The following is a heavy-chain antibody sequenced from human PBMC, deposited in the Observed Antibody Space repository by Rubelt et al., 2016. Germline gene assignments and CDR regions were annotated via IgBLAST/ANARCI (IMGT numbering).Heavy chain of an antibody. CDR1: GDSVSSNSAA. Sequence: QVQLQQSGPGLVKPSQTLSVTCAISGDSVSSNSAAWNWIRQSPSRGLEWLGRTYFRFKWYCNYAVSVKSRITITPDPSKNQFSLQLNSVTPEDTAVYYCARSEGHFDYWGQGTLVTVSA. J-gene: IGHJ4*02. CDR3: ARSEGHFDY. CDR2: TYFRFKWYC. V-gene: IGHV6-1*01.